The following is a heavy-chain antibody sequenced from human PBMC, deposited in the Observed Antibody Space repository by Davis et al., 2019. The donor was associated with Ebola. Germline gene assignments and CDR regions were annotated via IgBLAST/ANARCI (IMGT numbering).Heavy chain of an antibody. CDR1: EFTFNSYW. Sequence: GESLKISCAASEFTFNSYWMSWVRQAPGKGLEWVANINEDGSLKSYVDSVKGRFTISRDDAKNSFYLQMNDLRADDTATYYCAREGGCDYWGQGTLVTVSS. D-gene: IGHD3-16*01. CDR3: AREGGCDY. J-gene: IGHJ4*02. V-gene: IGHV3-7*03. CDR2: INEDGSLK.